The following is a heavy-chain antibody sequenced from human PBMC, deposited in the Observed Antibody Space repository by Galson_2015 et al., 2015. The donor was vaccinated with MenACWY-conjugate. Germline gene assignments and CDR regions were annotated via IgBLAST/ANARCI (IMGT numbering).Heavy chain of an antibody. V-gene: IGHV2-70*11. CDR1: GFSLDTSGMC. D-gene: IGHD3-3*01. J-gene: IGHJ6*03. CDR2: IDWDGHK. CDR3: ARIRRDFWSGDALYYYYYMDV. Sequence: VKPTQTLTLTCTFSGFSLDTSGMCVGWIRQPPGKALEWLARIDWDGHKYYPTSLKPGLTISPDTSKHQVVMTLTNMDPVDTATYYCARIRRDFWSGDALYYYYYMDVWGKGTTVTVSS.